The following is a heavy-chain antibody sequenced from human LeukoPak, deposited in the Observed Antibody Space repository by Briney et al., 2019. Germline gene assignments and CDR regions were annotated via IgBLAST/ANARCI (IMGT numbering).Heavy chain of an antibody. Sequence: GGSLRLSCAASGFTFSSYWMGWVRQAPGKGLEWVANIKQDGSEKYYVDSVKGRFTISRDNAKNSLYLQMNSLRAEDTAVYYCARDMSRWLPSYFDYWGQGTLVTVSS. CDR1: GFTFSSYW. V-gene: IGHV3-7*01. CDR3: ARDMSRWLPSYFDY. CDR2: IKQDGSEK. J-gene: IGHJ4*02. D-gene: IGHD5-12*01.